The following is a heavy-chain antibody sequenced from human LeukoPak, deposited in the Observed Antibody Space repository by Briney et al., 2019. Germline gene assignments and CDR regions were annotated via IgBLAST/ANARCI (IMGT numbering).Heavy chain of an antibody. Sequence: YXXSXXXYYWSWIRQPPGXGLEWIGEINHSGSTNYNPSLKSRVTISVDTSKNQFSLKLSSVTAADTAVYYCARAPQYSYGTNYYYYYGMDVWGQGTTVTVSS. J-gene: IGHJ6*02. CDR1: XXSXXXYY. V-gene: IGHV4-34*01. CDR3: ARAPQYSYGTNYYYYYGMDV. CDR2: INHSGST. D-gene: IGHD5-18*01.